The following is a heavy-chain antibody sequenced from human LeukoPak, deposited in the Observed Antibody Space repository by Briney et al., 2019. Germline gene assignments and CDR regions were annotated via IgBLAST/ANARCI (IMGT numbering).Heavy chain of an antibody. D-gene: IGHD2-15*01. Sequence: SETLSLTCAVSGYSISSGYYWGWIRQPPGKGLGWIGSIYHSGSTYYNPSLKSRVTISVDTSKNQFSLKLSSVTAADTAVYYCASSLLPYFDYWGQGTLVTVSS. CDR1: GYSISSGYY. V-gene: IGHV4-38-2*01. CDR3: ASSLLPYFDY. J-gene: IGHJ4*02. CDR2: IYHSGST.